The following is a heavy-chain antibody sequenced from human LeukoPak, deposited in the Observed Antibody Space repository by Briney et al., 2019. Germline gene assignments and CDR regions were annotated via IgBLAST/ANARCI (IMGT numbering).Heavy chain of an antibody. CDR1: GFTLSTHW. J-gene: IGHJ4*02. CDR2: ISGSGGST. V-gene: IGHV3-23*01. CDR3: AKDLFRAVASYFDY. Sequence: PGGSLRLSCAASGFTLSTHWMHWVRQAPGKGLEWVSAISGSGGSTYYADSVKGRFTISRDNSKNTLYLQMNSLRAEDTAVYYCAKDLFRAVASYFDYWGQGTLVTVSS. D-gene: IGHD6-19*01.